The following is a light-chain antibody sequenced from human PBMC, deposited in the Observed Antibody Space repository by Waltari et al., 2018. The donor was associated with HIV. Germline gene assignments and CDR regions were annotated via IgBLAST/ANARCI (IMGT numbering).Light chain of an antibody. J-gene: IGLJ1*01. CDR3: ASWDDSLNGYV. CDR2: DVN. V-gene: IGLV2-8*01. CDR1: RSDVGGYNY. Sequence: QSALTQPPSASGSPGQSVTISCTGTRSDVGGYNYVSWYQQHPGKAPKLMIFDVNKRPSGVPDRFSGSRSGTTASLAISGLQSEDEADYYCASWDDSLNGYVFGPGTKVTVL.